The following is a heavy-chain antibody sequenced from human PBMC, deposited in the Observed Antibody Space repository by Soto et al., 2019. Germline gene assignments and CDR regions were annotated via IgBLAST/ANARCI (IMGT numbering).Heavy chain of an antibody. D-gene: IGHD2-21*01. CDR3: ASLIGVDVLRDY. CDR2: INPDGGTT. V-gene: IGHV1-46*01. J-gene: IGHJ4*02. CDR1: GYSFTDYF. Sequence: EASVKVSCKASGYSFTDYFVHWVRQAPGQGPEWMGIINPDGGTTGYAQKFQGRVTLTSDTSTNTLYMELRGLTSDDTAVYYCASLIGVDVLRDYWGQGTRVTVSS.